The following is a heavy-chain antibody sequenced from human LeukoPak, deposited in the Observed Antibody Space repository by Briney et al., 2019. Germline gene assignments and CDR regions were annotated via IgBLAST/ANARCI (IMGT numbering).Heavy chain of an antibody. CDR1: GYTFTSYD. Sequence: GASVKVSCKASGYTFTSYDINWVRQATGQGLEWMGWMNPNSGNTGYAQKFQGRVTMIRNTSISTAYMELSSLRSEDTAVYYCARGRYSSGWFDYWGQGTLVTVSS. CDR3: ARGRYSSGWFDY. J-gene: IGHJ4*02. D-gene: IGHD6-19*01. CDR2: MNPNSGNT. V-gene: IGHV1-8*01.